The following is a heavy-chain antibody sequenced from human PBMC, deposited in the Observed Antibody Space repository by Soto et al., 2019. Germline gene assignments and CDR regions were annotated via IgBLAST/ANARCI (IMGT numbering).Heavy chain of an antibody. J-gene: IGHJ6*02. CDR3: ARQGFGQLHGLVDV. V-gene: IGHV4-39*01. CDR1: GGSISSSSYY. Sequence: SETLSLTCTVSGGSISSSSYYWGWIRQPPGKGLEWIGSIYCSGSTYYNPSLKSRVSISVDTSKSQFSLKVSSVTAADTALYYCARQGFGQLHGLVDVWGPGTTVTVSS. CDR2: IYCSGST. D-gene: IGHD3-10*01.